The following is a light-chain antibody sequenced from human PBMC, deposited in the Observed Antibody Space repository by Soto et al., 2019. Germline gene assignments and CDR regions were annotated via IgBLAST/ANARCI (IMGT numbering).Light chain of an antibody. CDR1: SSDVGGYNF. CDR3: CSYAGTYTLWV. J-gene: IGLJ3*02. Sequence: QSALTQPRSVSGSPGPSVTISCTGTSSDVGGYNFVSWYQQYPGKAPKLIVYDVTKRPSGVPDRFSGSKSGNTASLTSSGHQAEDEADYYCCSYAGTYTLWVFGGGTQLTVL. CDR2: DVT. V-gene: IGLV2-11*01.